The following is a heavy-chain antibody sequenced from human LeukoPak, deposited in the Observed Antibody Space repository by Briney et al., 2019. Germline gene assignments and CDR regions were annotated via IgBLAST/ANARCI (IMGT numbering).Heavy chain of an antibody. CDR1: GYTFTGYY. D-gene: IGHD6-6*01. V-gene: IGHV1-2*02. Sequence: VASVKVSCKASGYTFTGYYMHWVRQAPGQGLEWMGWINPNSGGTNYAQKFQGRVTMTRDTSISTAYMELSRLRSDDTAVYYCARDRSMSIAARGRYWFDPWGQGTLVTVSS. CDR3: ARDRSMSIAARGRYWFDP. J-gene: IGHJ5*02. CDR2: INPNSGGT.